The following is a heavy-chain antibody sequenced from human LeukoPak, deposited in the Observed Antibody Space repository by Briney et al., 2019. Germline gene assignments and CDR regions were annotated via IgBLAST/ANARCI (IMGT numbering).Heavy chain of an antibody. CDR3: ARDMYGGNGDAFDI. J-gene: IGHJ3*02. CDR2: IYSGGST. CDR1: GFTFSSYA. D-gene: IGHD4-23*01. Sequence: GGSLRLSCAASGFTFSSYAMHWVRQAPGKGLEWVSVIYSGGSTYYADSVKGRFTISRDNSKNTLYLQMNSLRAEDTAVYYCARDMYGGNGDAFDIWGQGTMVTVSS. V-gene: IGHV3-53*01.